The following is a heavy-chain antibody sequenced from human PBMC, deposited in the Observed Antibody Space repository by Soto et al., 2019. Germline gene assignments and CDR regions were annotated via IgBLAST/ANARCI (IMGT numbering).Heavy chain of an antibody. CDR3: AGGLGGYCSGGSCYSNAFDI. J-gene: IGHJ3*02. D-gene: IGHD2-15*01. CDR2: ISAYNGNT. V-gene: IGHV1-18*01. Sequence: ASVKVSCKASGYTFTSYGISWVRQAPGQGLEWMGWISAYNGNTNYAQKLQGRVTMTTDTSTSTAYMELRSLRSDDTAVYYCAGGLGGYCSGGSCYSNAFDIRAQRTMVTVSS. CDR1: GYTFTSYG.